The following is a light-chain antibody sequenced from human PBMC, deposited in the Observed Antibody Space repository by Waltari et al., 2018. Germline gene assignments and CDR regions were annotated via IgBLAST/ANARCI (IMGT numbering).Light chain of an antibody. V-gene: IGLV2-11*01. CDR3: CSFAGSYTFV. CDR1: SRDVGGYHY. J-gene: IGLJ1*01. CDR2: DVS. Sequence: QSALTQPRSVSGSPGQSVTISCTGTSRDVGGYHYVPWFQQPPGQVPKLLIYDVSERPSDVPDRFSGSKSANTASLTISGLQTEDEADYYCCSFAGSYTFVFGTGTRVTVL.